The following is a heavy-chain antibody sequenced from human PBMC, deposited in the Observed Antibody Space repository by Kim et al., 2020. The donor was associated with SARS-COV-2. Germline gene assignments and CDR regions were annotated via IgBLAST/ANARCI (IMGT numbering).Heavy chain of an antibody. D-gene: IGHD3-22*01. CDR1: GFTFSNAW. CDR3: TTTEYYYDSSGYYAYAFDI. CDR2: IKSKTDGGTT. V-gene: IGHV3-15*01. J-gene: IGHJ3*02. Sequence: GGSLRLSCAASGFTFSNAWMSWVRQAPGKGLEWVGRIKSKTDGGTTDYAAPVKGRFTISRDDSKNTLYLQMNSLKTEDTAVYYCTTTEYYYDSSGYYAYAFDIWGQGTMVTVSS.